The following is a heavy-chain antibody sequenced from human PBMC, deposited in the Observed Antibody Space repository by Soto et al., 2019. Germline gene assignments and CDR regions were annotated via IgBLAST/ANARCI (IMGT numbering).Heavy chain of an antibody. CDR2: ISGGGGST. CDR1: GFTFNSQA. V-gene: IGHV3-23*01. J-gene: IGHJ4*02. CDR3: AKHMGYYASGTYPDY. D-gene: IGHD3-10*01. Sequence: GGSLRLSCAASGFTFNSQAMSWVRQAPGKGLEWVSSISGGGGSTYYADSVKGRFTISRDSSKNTLDLQMNSLRAEDTAVYYCAKHMGYYASGTYPDYWGQGTLVTVSS.